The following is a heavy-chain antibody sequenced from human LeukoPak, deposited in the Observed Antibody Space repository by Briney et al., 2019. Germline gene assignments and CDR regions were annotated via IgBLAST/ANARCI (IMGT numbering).Heavy chain of an antibody. V-gene: IGHV3-23*01. Sequence: XWVSAISGSGGSTYYADSVKGRFTISRDNSKNTLYLQMNSLRAEDTAVYYCAKENWALLYYYYGMDVWGQGTTVTVSS. J-gene: IGHJ6*02. D-gene: IGHD3-16*01. CDR2: ISGSGGST. CDR3: AKENWALLYYYYGMDV.